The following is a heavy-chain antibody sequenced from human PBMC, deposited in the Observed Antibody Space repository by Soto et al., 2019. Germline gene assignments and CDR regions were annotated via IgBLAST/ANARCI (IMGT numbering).Heavy chain of an antibody. D-gene: IGHD3-16*01. J-gene: IGHJ6*02. CDR2: IIPIFGTA. V-gene: IGHV1-69*12. CDR1: GGTFSSYA. Sequence: QVQLVQSGAEVKKPGSSVKVSCKASGGTFSSYAISWVRQAPGQGLEWMGGIIPIFGTADYAQKFQGRVTITADDLTSTAYMELSSLRSEDTAVYYCARHLGGNHYYYGMAVWCQGTTVTVSS. CDR3: ARHLGGNHYYYGMAV.